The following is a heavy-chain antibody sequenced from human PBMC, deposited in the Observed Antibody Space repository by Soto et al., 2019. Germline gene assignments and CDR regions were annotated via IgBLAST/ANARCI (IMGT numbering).Heavy chain of an antibody. CDR2: ISHDASQK. J-gene: IGHJ3*01. V-gene: IGHV3-30-3*01. D-gene: IGHD3-10*01. Sequence: PGGSLTLSCAASGLTFSSSAMHWVRQAPGKGLEWVAVISHDASQKYYGDSVKGRFTISRDNSKNTLDLQMNSLRPEDTAVYHWVREWYYGSGSYNGLGAFDPWGQGTLVTVSS. CDR3: VREWYYGSGSYNGLGAFDP. CDR1: GLTFSSSA.